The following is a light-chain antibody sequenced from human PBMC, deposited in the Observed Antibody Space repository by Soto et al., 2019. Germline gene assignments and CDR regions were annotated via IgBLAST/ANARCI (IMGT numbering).Light chain of an antibody. Sequence: ETVLTQSPGTLSLSPGERATLSCRATQSIRSSYLAWYQQKPGQAPRLLIYAASSRATGVPNRFSGSGSGADFTLTISRLEPEDFAVYYCQQDGNSPLTCGGGTKVDIK. J-gene: IGKJ4*01. CDR1: QSIRSSY. CDR3: QQDGNSPLT. CDR2: AAS. V-gene: IGKV3-20*01.